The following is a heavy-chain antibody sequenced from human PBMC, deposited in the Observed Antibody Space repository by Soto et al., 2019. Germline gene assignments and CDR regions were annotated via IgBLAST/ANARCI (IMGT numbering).Heavy chain of an antibody. Sequence: EVQLVESGGGLIQPGGSLRLCCAASGFTVSSKYMTWVRQAPGKGLEWVSVIYGGGTTYYADSVKGRFTISRDNSKNTLYLQMNCLRAEDTAVYYCVQTTGWPGFDFWGQGTLVTVSS. D-gene: IGHD6-19*01. V-gene: IGHV3-53*01. CDR2: IYGGGTT. J-gene: IGHJ4*02. CDR3: VQTTGWPGFDF. CDR1: GFTVSSKY.